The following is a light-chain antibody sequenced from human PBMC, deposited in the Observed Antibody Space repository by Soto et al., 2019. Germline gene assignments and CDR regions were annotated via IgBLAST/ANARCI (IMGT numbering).Light chain of an antibody. Sequence: QSVLTQPASVSGSPGQSITISCTGTSSDYVSWYQHHPGKAPKLIIYDVSNRPSGVSNRFSGSKSGNTASLTISGLEAEDEGDYYCSSYTSSSTLYVFGTGTKLTVL. J-gene: IGLJ1*01. CDR1: SSDY. CDR3: SSYTSSSTLYV. V-gene: IGLV2-14*03. CDR2: DVS.